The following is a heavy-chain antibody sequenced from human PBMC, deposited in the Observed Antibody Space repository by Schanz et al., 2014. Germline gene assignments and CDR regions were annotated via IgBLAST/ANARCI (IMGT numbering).Heavy chain of an antibody. Sequence: QVQLVESGGGVVQPGGSLRLSCAASGFIFSNYGMHWVRQAPGKGLEWVAVIWSDGSGKYYADSVKGRFTISRDNAKNSLYLQMNSLRAGDTAVYYCARDRGYCSGGSCLTFDYWGQGTLVTVSS. J-gene: IGHJ4*02. CDR3: ARDRGYCSGGSCLTFDY. CDR1: GFIFSNYG. CDR2: IWSDGSGK. D-gene: IGHD2-15*01. V-gene: IGHV3-33*01.